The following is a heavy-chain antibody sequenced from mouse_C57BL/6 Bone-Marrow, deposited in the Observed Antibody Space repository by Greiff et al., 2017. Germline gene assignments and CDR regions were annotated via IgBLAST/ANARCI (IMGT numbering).Heavy chain of an antibody. CDR2: IYPGNSDT. J-gene: IGHJ4*01. CDR3: TRSLYYGYDGDAMDY. V-gene: IGHV1-5*01. CDR1: GYTFTSYW. D-gene: IGHD2-2*01. Sequence: VQLQQSGTVLARPGASVKMSCKTSGYTFTSYWMHWVKQRPGQGLEWIGAIYPGNSDTSSNQKFKGKAKLTAVTSASTAYMELSSLTNEDSAVYYCTRSLYYGYDGDAMDYWGQGTSVTVSS.